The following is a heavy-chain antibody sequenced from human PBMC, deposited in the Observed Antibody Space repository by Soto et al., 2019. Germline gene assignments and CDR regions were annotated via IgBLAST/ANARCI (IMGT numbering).Heavy chain of an antibody. Sequence: SETLSLTCAVSGYSISSGYYWGWIRQPPGKGLEWIGSIYHSGSTYYNPSLKSRVTISVDTSKNQFSLKLSSVTAADTDVYYCARVLGHIAAAGYFCYYYGMDVWGQGTTVTVSS. CDR2: IYHSGST. CDR1: GYSISSGYY. CDR3: ARVLGHIAAAGYFCYYYGMDV. J-gene: IGHJ6*02. V-gene: IGHV4-38-2*01. D-gene: IGHD6-13*01.